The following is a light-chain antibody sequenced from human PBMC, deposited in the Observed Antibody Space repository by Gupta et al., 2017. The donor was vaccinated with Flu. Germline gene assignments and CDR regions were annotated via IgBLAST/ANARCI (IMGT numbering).Light chain of an antibody. CDR2: EVN. CDR3: SSYSSYSTVT. CDR1: TSDSGRYNY. J-gene: IGLJ2*01. Sequence: QSALTQPASGSRSPGQSITISCTGSTSDSGRYNYVSWYQQHPGKVPKLIMFEVNNRPSGVSNRFSGYKSGNTASLTISGLHAEDEAEYHCSSYSSYSTVTFGGGTKLTVL. V-gene: IGLV2-14*01.